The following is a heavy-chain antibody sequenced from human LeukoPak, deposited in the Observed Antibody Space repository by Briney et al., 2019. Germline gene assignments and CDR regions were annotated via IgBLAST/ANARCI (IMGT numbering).Heavy chain of an antibody. CDR2: ISSNGGST. D-gene: IGHD2-2*01. Sequence: GGSLRLPCSASGFTFSSYAMHWVRQAPGKGLEYVSAISSNGGSTYYADSVKGRFTISRDNSKNTLYLQMSSLRAEDTAVYYCVKGYCSSISCFGDYWGQGTLVTFSS. J-gene: IGHJ4*02. CDR1: GFTFSSYA. V-gene: IGHV3-64D*09. CDR3: VKGYCSSISCFGDY.